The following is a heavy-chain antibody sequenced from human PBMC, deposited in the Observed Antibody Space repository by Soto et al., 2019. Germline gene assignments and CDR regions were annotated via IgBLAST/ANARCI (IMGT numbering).Heavy chain of an antibody. V-gene: IGHV1-69*08. CDR3: ARDKAFDI. CDR1: GGTFSSYT. Sequence: QVQLVQSGAEVKKPGSSVEVSCKASGGTFSSYTISWVRQATGQGLEWMGRIIPIIGIANYAHKFQRRVTITADKSTSTAYRELSSLRSEDTAVYYCARDKAFDIWGQGTMVTVSS. CDR2: IIPIIGIA. J-gene: IGHJ3*02.